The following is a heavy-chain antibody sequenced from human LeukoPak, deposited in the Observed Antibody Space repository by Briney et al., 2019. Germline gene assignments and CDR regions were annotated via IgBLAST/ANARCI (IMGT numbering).Heavy chain of an antibody. CDR1: GGSFSGYY. CDR2: INHSGST. CDR3: ARGRVANWNYGWFDP. D-gene: IGHD1-7*01. J-gene: IGHJ5*02. Sequence: SETLSLTCAVYGGSFSGYYWSWIRQPPGKGLEWSEEINHSGSTNYNPSLKSRVTISVDTSKNQFSLKLSSVTAADTAVYYCARGRVANWNYGWFDPWGQGTLVTVSS. V-gene: IGHV4-34*01.